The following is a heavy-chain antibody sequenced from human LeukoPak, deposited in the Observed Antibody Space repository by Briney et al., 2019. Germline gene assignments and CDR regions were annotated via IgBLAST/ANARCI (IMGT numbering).Heavy chain of an antibody. CDR3: AVYGSGSHHFDY. V-gene: IGHV3-11*01. J-gene: IGHJ4*02. CDR1: GFTFSDYY. Sequence: PGGSLRLSYAASGFTFSDYYMSWIRQAPGKGLEWVSYISNSGSTIYYADSVKGRFTISRDNAKNSLYLQMNSLRAEDTAVYYCAVYGSGSHHFDYWGQGTLVTVSS. D-gene: IGHD3-10*01. CDR2: ISNSGSTI.